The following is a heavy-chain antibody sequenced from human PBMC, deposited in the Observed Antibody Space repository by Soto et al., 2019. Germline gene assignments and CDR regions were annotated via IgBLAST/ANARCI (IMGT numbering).Heavy chain of an antibody. CDR3: ARDTPMVRGVTYAFDI. J-gene: IGHJ3*02. D-gene: IGHD3-10*01. CDR2: ISYDGSNK. V-gene: IGHV3-30-3*01. Sequence: QVQLVESGGGMDQPGRSLRLSCAASGFTFSSYAMHWVRQAPGKGLEWVAVISYDGSNKYYADSVKGRFTISRDNSKNTLYLQMNSLRAEDTAVYYCARDTPMVRGVTYAFDIWGQGTMVTVSS. CDR1: GFTFSSYA.